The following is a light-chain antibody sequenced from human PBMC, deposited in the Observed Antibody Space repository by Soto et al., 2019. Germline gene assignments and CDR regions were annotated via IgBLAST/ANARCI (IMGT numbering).Light chain of an antibody. V-gene: IGKV3-20*01. CDR3: QQFGGSSYT. J-gene: IGKJ2*01. Sequence: EIVLTQSPGTLSLSPGERATLSCRASQSVINRYLTWYQQKPGQAPRLLIHGASTRATGTPDRFSGSGSGTDFNLTINKLEPEDFAVYYCQQFGGSSYTFGQGTRVEIK. CDR2: GAS. CDR1: QSVINRY.